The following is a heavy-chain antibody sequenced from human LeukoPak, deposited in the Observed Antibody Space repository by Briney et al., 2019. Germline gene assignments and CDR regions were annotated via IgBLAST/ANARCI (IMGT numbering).Heavy chain of an antibody. CDR1: GYSFTNND. CDR2: TSHDASNN. V-gene: IGHV3-30*18. J-gene: IGHJ4*02. D-gene: IGHD4-17*01. CDR3: AKDGADYDDCAFYFDS. Sequence: PGRSLRLSCVASGYSFTNNDMHWVRQAPGKGLEWVAVTSHDASNNYYADSVKGRFTISRDNSKDTLYLEMSSLRAEDSAVYYCAKDGADYDDCAFYFDSWGQGTLVTVSS.